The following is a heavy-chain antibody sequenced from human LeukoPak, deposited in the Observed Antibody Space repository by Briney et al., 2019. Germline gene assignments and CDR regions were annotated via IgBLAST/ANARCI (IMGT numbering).Heavy chain of an antibody. CDR1: GGSISSTNYH. CDR3: ARIPPGDGGMIYYFDY. J-gene: IGHJ4*02. V-gene: IGHV4-39*01. Sequence: PSETLSLTCTVSGGSISSTNYHWGWIRQPPGKGLEWIGSIYYRGNTYYNPSLKSRVTISVDTSKNQFSLKLNSVTAADTAVYYCARIPPGDGGMIYYFDYWGQGTLVTVSS. D-gene: IGHD3/OR15-3a*01. CDR2: IYYRGNT.